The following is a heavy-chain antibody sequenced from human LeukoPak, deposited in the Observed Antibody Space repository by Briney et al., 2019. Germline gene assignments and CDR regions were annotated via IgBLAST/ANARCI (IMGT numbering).Heavy chain of an antibody. CDR1: GGSFSGYY. V-gene: IGHV4-34*01. Sequence: SETLSLTCAVYGGSFSGYYWSWIRQPPGKGLEWIGEINHSGSTNYNPSLKSRVTISVDTSKNQFSLKLSSVTAADTAVYYCAKTSTGGVFDYWGQGTLVTVSS. J-gene: IGHJ4*02. CDR2: INHSGST. D-gene: IGHD3-16*01. CDR3: AKTSTGGVFDY.